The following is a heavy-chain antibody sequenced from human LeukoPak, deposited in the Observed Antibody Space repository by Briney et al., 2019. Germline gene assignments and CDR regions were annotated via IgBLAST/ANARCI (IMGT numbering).Heavy chain of an antibody. D-gene: IGHD2-21*02. CDR3: ARVDCGGDCYSSYFDY. V-gene: IGHV4-34*01. J-gene: IGHJ4*02. CDR2: INHSGST. Sequence: PSETLSLTCAVYGGSFSGYYWSWIRQPPGKGLEWIGEINHSGSTNYNPSLKSRVTISVDTSKNQFSLKLSSVTAADTAVYYCARVDCGGDCYSSYFDYWGQGTLVTVSS. CDR1: GGSFSGYY.